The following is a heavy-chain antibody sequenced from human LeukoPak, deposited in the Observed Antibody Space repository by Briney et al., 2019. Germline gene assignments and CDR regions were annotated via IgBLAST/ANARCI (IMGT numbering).Heavy chain of an antibody. V-gene: IGHV4-39*01. CDR3: ARTHGDYEGDFDY. J-gene: IGHJ4*02. Sequence: PSETLSLTCTVSGGSISSSSYYWGWIRQPPGKGLEWIGSIYYSGSTYYNPSLKSRVTISVDTSKNQFSLKLSSVTAADTAVYYCARTHGDYEGDFDYWGQGTLVTVSS. CDR1: GGSISSSSYY. CDR2: IYYSGST. D-gene: IGHD4-17*01.